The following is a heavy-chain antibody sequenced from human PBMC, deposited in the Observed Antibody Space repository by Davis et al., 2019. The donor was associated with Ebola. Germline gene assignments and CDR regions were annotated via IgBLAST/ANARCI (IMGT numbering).Heavy chain of an antibody. D-gene: IGHD5-18*01. CDR3: ARGGYSYDAMDV. CDR1: GYTFTGYY. Sequence: ASVKVSCKASGYTFTGYYMHWVRQAPGQGLEWMGRINPNSGGTNYAQKFQGRVTMTRDTSISTAYMELSSLRSEDTAVYYCARGGYSYDAMDVWGKGTTVTVSS. V-gene: IGHV1-2*06. CDR2: INPNSGGT. J-gene: IGHJ6*04.